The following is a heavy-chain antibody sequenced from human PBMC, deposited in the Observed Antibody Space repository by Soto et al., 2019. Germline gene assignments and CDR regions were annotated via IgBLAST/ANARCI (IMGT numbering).Heavy chain of an antibody. Sequence: GASVKVSCKASGGTFSSYTISWVRQAPGQGLEWMGRIIPILGIANYAQKFQGRVTITADKSTSTAYMELSSLRSEDTAVYYCARVVEGPIFGVVINSYFDYWGQGTLVTVSS. CDR2: IIPILGIA. J-gene: IGHJ4*02. D-gene: IGHD3-3*01. CDR1: GGTFSSYT. V-gene: IGHV1-69*02. CDR3: ARVVEGPIFGVVINSYFDY.